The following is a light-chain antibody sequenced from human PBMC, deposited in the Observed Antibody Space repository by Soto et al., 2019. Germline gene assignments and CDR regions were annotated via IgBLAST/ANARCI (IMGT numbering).Light chain of an antibody. CDR1: QPVGSAY. CDR2: ATS. Sequence: EIVLTQSPGTLSLSPGDRATLSCRASQPVGSAYLAWYRQTLGQAPRPLIYATSIRATGISDRFSGSGSGTEFTLTISRLEPEDFATYYCHQHGDSPWTFGQGTKVEIK. CDR3: HQHGDSPWT. V-gene: IGKV3-20*01. J-gene: IGKJ1*01.